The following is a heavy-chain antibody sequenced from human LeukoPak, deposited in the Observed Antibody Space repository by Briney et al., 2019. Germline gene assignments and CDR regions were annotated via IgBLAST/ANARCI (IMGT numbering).Heavy chain of an antibody. CDR2: ISGSGGST. CDR3: AKDLFAVTTATDY. V-gene: IGHV3-23*01. Sequence: GGSLRLSCAASGFTFSSYAMSWVRQAPGKGLEWVSAISGSGGSTYYADSVKGRFTISRDNSKITLYLQMNSLRAEDTAVYYCAKDLFAVTTATDYWGQGTLVTVSS. J-gene: IGHJ4*02. CDR1: GFTFSSYA. D-gene: IGHD4-17*01.